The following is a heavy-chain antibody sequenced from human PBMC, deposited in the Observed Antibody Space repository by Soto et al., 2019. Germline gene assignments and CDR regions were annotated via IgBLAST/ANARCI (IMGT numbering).Heavy chain of an antibody. CDR1: GFTFSSYA. CDR3: ARVTNRGGYCTNYVCYSPCDI. V-gene: IGHV3-30-3*01. CDR2: ISYHGSNE. D-gene: IGHD2-8*01. Sequence: QVQLVESGGGVVQPGRSLRLSCAASGFTFSSYAMHWVRQAPGKGLESVAVISYHGSNEYYAASVKGRFTISRDNSKNTLFLQMNSLRADDTAVYYCARVTNRGGYCTNYVCYSPCDIWGQGTMVTVSS. J-gene: IGHJ3*02.